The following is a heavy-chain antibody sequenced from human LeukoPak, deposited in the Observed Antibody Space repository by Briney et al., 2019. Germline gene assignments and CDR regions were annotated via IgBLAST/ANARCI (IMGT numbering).Heavy chain of an antibody. Sequence: GGSLRLSCAASGFTFSSYMMTWVRQAPGKGLEWVANIKPDGGEKFYVDSVRGRFTISRDNAKNSLYLQMNSLRAEDTAVYYCARVVPYSSSYFDYWGQGTLVTVSS. J-gene: IGHJ4*02. CDR1: GFTFSSYM. D-gene: IGHD6-6*01. CDR2: IKPDGGEK. CDR3: ARVVPYSSSYFDY. V-gene: IGHV3-7*01.